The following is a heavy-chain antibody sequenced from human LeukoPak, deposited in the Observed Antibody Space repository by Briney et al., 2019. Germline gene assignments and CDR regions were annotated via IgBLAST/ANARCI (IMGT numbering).Heavy chain of an antibody. Sequence: GGSLRLSCAASGFTFSSYAMSRVRQAPGKGLEWVSAISGSGGSTYYADSVKGRFTISRDNSKNTLYLQMNSLRAEDTAVYYCAKDITMIVVVIPTYDAFDIWGQGTMVTVSS. J-gene: IGHJ3*02. CDR2: ISGSGGST. D-gene: IGHD3-22*01. V-gene: IGHV3-23*01. CDR1: GFTFSSYA. CDR3: AKDITMIVVVIPTYDAFDI.